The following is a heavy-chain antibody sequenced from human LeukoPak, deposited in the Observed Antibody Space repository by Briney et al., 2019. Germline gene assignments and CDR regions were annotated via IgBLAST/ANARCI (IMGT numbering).Heavy chain of an antibody. CDR1: GFTFSSYS. V-gene: IGHV3-48*01. D-gene: IGHD3-22*01. J-gene: IGHJ4*02. Sequence: TGGSLRLSCAASGFTFSSYSMNWVRQAPGRGLGWVSYISSSSSTINYADSVKGRFAISRDNAKNSLYLQMNSLRAEDTAVYYCASWVAYYYDSSGYGGGYYWGQGTLVTVSS. CDR2: ISSSSSTI. CDR3: ASWVAYYYDSSGYGGGYY.